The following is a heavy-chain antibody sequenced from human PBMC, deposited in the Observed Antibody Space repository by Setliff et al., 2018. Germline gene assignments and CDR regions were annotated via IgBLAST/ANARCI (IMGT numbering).Heavy chain of an antibody. V-gene: IGHV3-23*01. D-gene: IGHD3-22*01. CDR1: GFTFSSYA. Sequence: GGSLRLSCVASGFTFSSYAMNWVRQAPGKGLEWVSGITGSGAGTYYADSVESRFTISRDNSDNTLYLEMISPRAEDTAVYYCAKGGGGNYDSSAIGYYYYYYYMDVWGKGTTVTVSS. CDR3: AKGGGGNYDSSAIGYYYYYYYMDV. CDR2: ITGSGAGT. J-gene: IGHJ6*03.